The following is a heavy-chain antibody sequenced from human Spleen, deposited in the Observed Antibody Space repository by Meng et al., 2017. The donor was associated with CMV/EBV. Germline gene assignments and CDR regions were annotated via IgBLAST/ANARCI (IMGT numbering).Heavy chain of an antibody. D-gene: IGHD3-10*01. CDR3: ARDTVYYTNGFGELSY. V-gene: IGHV1-69*10. CDR1: GYTFTTYD. Sequence: SVKVSCKTSGYTFTTYDINWVRQAPGQGLEWMGGIIPIVGIPNYAQNFQGRVTITADKSTDTAYMELSSLRSEDTAVYYCARDTVYYTNGFGELSYWGQGTLVTVSS. CDR2: IIPIVGIP. J-gene: IGHJ4*02.